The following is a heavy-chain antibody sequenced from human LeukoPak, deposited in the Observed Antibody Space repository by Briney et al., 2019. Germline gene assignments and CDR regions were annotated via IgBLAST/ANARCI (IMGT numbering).Heavy chain of an antibody. CDR3: ARDWGEGPFDY. J-gene: IGHJ4*02. D-gene: IGHD3-16*01. CDR2: ISYDGSNK. CDR1: GFTFSSYA. V-gene: IGHV3-30-3*01. Sequence: HAGGSLRLSCAASGFTFSSYAMHWVRQAPGKGLEWVAVISYDGSNKYYADSVKGRFTISRDNSKNTLYLQMNSLRAEDTAVYYCARDWGEGPFDYWGQGTLVTVSS.